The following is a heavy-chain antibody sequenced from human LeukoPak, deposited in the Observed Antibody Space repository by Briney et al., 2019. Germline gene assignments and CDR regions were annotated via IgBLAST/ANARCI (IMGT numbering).Heavy chain of an antibody. V-gene: IGHV4-4*07. CDR3: ARGSREMATIFDY. D-gene: IGHD5-24*01. CDR2: IFASGST. J-gene: IGHJ4*02. Sequence: SETLSLTCNVSGGSISGYSWSWTRQPAGKGLEWIGHIFASGSTNYNPSLRSRLTMSVDTSKNQFSLKLTSVTAADTAVYYCARGSREMATIFDYWGQGTLVTVSS. CDR1: GGSISGYS.